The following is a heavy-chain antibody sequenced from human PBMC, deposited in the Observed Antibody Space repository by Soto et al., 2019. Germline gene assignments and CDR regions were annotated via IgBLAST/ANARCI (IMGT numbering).Heavy chain of an antibody. Sequence: EASVKVSCKASGYTFTSYAMHWVRQAPGQRLEWMGWINAGNGNTKYSQKFQGRVTITRDTSASTAYMELSSLRSEDTAVYYCARVGTIAVAGTIDYWGQGTLVTVSS. J-gene: IGHJ4*02. CDR3: ARVGTIAVAGTIDY. D-gene: IGHD6-19*01. CDR1: GYTFTSYA. V-gene: IGHV1-3*01. CDR2: INAGNGNT.